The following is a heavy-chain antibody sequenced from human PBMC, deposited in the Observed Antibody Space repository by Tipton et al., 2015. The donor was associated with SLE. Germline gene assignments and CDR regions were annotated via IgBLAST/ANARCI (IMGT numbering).Heavy chain of an antibody. D-gene: IGHD3-22*01. CDR2: IYYSGTT. J-gene: IGHJ5*02. CDR3: VRDSSGMGYYWFDP. CDR1: GGSISSHY. Sequence: GLVKPSETLSLTCTVSGGSISSHYWTWIRQSPGKGLEWIGYIYYSGTTKYNPSLKSRVTISLDSSKSQFSLRLSSVTAADTAIYYCVRDSSGMGYYWFDPWGQGTLVTVSS. V-gene: IGHV4-59*11.